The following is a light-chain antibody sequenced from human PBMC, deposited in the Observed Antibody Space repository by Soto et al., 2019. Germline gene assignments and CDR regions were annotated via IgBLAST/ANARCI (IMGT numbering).Light chain of an antibody. Sequence: EIVVTQSPRTLSLSAGDRATLSCRASQTVSGSLLAWYPQKPGQAPRLLIYGASTRATGIPDRFTGSGSGTDFTLTISGLEPEDCAVYYCQLYDTSRTFGQGTKADIK. CDR1: QTVSGSL. CDR3: QLYDTSRT. J-gene: IGKJ1*01. V-gene: IGKV3-20*01. CDR2: GAS.